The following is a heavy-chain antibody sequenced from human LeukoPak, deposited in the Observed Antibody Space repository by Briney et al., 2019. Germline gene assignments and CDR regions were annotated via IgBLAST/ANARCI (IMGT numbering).Heavy chain of an antibody. Sequence: GGSLRLSCAASGFTFSSYAKSWVGQAPGRGLEWVAAISGSGGSTYYADSVRGRFTISRDNSKNTLYLQMNSLRAEDTAVYYCAKFGVVISLPTFDYWGQGTVVTVSS. J-gene: IGHJ4*02. D-gene: IGHD3-3*01. CDR2: ISGSGGST. CDR1: GFTFSSYA. CDR3: AKFGVVISLPTFDY. V-gene: IGHV3-23*01.